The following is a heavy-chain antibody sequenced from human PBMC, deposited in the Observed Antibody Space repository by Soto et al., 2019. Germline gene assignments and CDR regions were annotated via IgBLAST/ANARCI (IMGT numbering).Heavy chain of an antibody. V-gene: IGHV1-46*01. CDR1: GYTFTSYY. D-gene: IGHD3-10*01. CDR2: INPSGGST. Sequence: SVKVSCEASGYTFTSYYMHWVRQAPVQGLEWMGIINPSGGSTSYAQKFQGRVTMTRDTSTSTVYMELSSLRSEDTAVYYCARVLSVGTMVRGVLDYWGQGTLVTVSS. J-gene: IGHJ4*02. CDR3: ARVLSVGTMVRGVLDY.